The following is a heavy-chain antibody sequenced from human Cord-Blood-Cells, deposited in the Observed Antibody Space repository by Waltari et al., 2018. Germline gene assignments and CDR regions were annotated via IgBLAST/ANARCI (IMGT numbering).Heavy chain of an antibody. V-gene: IGHV4-30-2*01. J-gene: IGHJ3*02. CDR1: GGSISSGGYS. Sequence: QLQLQESGSGLVKPSQTLSLTCAVSGGSISSGGYSWSWIRQPPGKGLEWIGYIYHSGTTYDNPSLKSEVTISVDRSKNQFSLKLSSVTAADTAVYYCARGVAARGPPDAFDIWGQGTMVTVSS. CDR3: ARGVAARGPPDAFDI. D-gene: IGHD6-6*01. CDR2: IYHSGTT.